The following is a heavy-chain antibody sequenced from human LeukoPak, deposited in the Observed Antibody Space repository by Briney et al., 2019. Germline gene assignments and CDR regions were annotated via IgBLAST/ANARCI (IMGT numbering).Heavy chain of an antibody. J-gene: IGHJ4*02. D-gene: IGHD3-9*01. V-gene: IGHV5-51*01. Sequence: GESLKISCQGYGYDFANYWIAWVRQRPGEGLEWMGNINPVNSEITHSPFFQGQVTLSVDKSISTAYLQVNSPKASDTAMYYRARHFHHAWLAYWGQGSPVSVFS. CDR1: GYDFANYW. CDR2: INPVNSEI. CDR3: ARHFHHAWLAY.